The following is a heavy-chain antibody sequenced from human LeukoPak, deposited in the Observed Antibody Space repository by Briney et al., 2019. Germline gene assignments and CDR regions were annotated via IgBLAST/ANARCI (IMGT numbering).Heavy chain of an antibody. D-gene: IGHD3-22*01. CDR1: GYTSTTFG. CDR2: ISAYNGNK. J-gene: IGHJ4*02. V-gene: IGHV1-18*01. CDR3: VRDLGYCSDSSGIFFDY. Sequence: ASVKVSCKASGYTSTTFGISWVRQAPGQGLEWMGWISAYNGNKKYPQRLQGRATMTTDISTSTAYMELRSLRSDDTAIYYCVRDLGYCSDSSGIFFDYWGQGTLVTVSS.